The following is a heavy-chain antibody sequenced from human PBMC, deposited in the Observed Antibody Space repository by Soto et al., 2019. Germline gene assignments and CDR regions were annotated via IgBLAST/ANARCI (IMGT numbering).Heavy chain of an antibody. CDR2: LYTRGTT. D-gene: IGHD3-16*01. J-gene: IGHJ4*02. Sequence: SETLSLTCTVSGASISNFYWSWIRQSAGKGLEWIGRLYTRGTTDYNPSLKSRVTMSIDTSKNRVSLSLTSVTAADTAVYYCAKGGTYYFDSWGQGIVVTVSS. V-gene: IGHV4-4*07. CDR1: GASISNFY. CDR3: AKGGTYYFDS.